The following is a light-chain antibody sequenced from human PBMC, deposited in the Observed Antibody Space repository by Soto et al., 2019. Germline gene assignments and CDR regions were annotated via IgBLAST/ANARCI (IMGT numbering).Light chain of an antibody. CDR1: QSLLHSDGKTY. CDR2: EVS. J-gene: IGKJ5*01. CDR3: LQSTQYPIT. V-gene: IGKV2D-29*01. Sequence: DTVMTQTPLSLAVTPGQPASISCKSSQSLLHSDGKTYLYWYLQKAGQPPQSLIYEVSKRFSEVPDRISGSGSGTDFTLKISRVEVEDVCIYYCLQSTQYPITFGQGTRLEI.